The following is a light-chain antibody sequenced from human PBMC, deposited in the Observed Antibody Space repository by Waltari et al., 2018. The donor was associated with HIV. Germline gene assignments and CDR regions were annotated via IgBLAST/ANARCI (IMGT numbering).Light chain of an antibody. CDR2: GNS. CDR3: QSYDNSLSGRV. V-gene: IGLV1-40*01. J-gene: IGLJ3*02. CDR1: SPHIGAGHD. Sequence: QSVPTQPPSLSGAPGQRLPISCTRSSPHIGAGHDVNWYQQLPGTAPKLLIYGNSNRPSGVPDRFSGSKSGTSASLAITGLQAEDEADYYCQSYDNSLSGRVFGGGTKLTVL.